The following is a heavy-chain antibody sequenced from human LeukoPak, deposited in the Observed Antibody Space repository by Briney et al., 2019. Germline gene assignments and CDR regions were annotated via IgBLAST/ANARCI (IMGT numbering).Heavy chain of an antibody. Sequence: SETLSLTCTVSGASFSSSTYYWGWIRQPPGKGLEWIGSIYYSGSTYYNPSLKSRVTMSVDTSKNQFSLKLSSVTAADTAVYYCARHAGGISATGTRPFDYWGQGTTVTVSS. CDR1: GASFSSSTYY. V-gene: IGHV4-39*01. CDR3: ARHAGGISATGTRPFDY. CDR2: IYYSGST. D-gene: IGHD6-13*01. J-gene: IGHJ4*03.